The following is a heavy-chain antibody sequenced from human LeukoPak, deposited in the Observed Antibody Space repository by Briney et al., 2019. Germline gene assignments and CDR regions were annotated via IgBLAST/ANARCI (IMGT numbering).Heavy chain of an antibody. J-gene: IGHJ4*02. CDR2: INHSGST. CDR1: GGSFSGYY. V-gene: IGHV4-34*01. CDR3: ARWSAARAGIRY. Sequence: SETLSLTCAVYGGSFSGYYWSWIRQPPGKGLEWIGEINHSGSTNYNPSLKSRVTISVDTSKNQFSLKLSSVTAADTAVYYCARWSAARAGIRYWGQGTLVTVSS. D-gene: IGHD6-6*01.